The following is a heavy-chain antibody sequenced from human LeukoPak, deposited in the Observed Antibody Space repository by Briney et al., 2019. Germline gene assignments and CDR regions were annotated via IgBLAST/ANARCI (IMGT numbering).Heavy chain of an antibody. CDR1: GFTFSSYA. D-gene: IGHD1-26*01. CDR2: ISSDGSNK. CDR3: AKDRSGSYSQGLDY. J-gene: IGHJ4*02. V-gene: IGHV3-30-3*01. Sequence: GGSLRLSCAASGFTFSSYAMHWVRQAPGKGLEWVAVISSDGSNKYYADSVKGRFTISRDNSKNTLYLQMNSLRDEDTAVYYCAKDRSGSYSQGLDYWGQGTLVTVSS.